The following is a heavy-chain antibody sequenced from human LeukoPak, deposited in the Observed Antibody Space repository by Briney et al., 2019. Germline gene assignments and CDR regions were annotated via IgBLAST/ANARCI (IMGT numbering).Heavy chain of an antibody. V-gene: IGHV4-59*01. Sequence: SETLSLTCTVSGASISSYFWTWIRQSPGKGLEWIGYISNIGSTNYNPSLKSRVTISGDTSKNQFSLKLSSVTAADTAVYYCTRDRSALDTWGQGTMVTVSS. CDR3: TRDRSALDT. J-gene: IGHJ3*02. CDR2: ISNIGST. CDR1: GASISSYF.